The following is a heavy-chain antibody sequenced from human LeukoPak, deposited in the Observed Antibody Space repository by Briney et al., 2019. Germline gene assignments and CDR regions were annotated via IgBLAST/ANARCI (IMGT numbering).Heavy chain of an antibody. V-gene: IGHV4-59*01. Sequence: SETLSLTCTVSGASISSYFWTWIRQSPGKGLEWIGYISNIGSTNYNPSLKSRVTISGDTSKNQFSLKLSSVTAADTAVYYCTRDRSALDTWGQGTMVTVSS. CDR3: TRDRSALDT. J-gene: IGHJ3*02. CDR2: ISNIGST. CDR1: GASISSYF.